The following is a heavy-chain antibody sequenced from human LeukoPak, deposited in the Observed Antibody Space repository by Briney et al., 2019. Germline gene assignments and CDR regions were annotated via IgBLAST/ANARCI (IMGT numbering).Heavy chain of an antibody. V-gene: IGHV4-59*01. Sequence: SETLSLTCTVSGASISSYFWTWIRQSPGKGLEWIGYISNIGSTNYNPSLKSRVTISGDTSKNQFSLKLSSVTAADTAVYYCTRDRSALDTWGQGTMVTVSS. CDR3: TRDRSALDT. J-gene: IGHJ3*02. CDR2: ISNIGST. CDR1: GASISSYF.